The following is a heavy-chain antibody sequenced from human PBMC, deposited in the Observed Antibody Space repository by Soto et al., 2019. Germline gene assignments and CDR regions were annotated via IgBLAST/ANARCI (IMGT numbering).Heavy chain of an antibody. CDR2: ISNDGRAQ. V-gene: IGHV3-30*03. Sequence: GGSLRLSCTSSTVTINVHGIQWVRQAPGKGLEWVAFISNDGRAQYYADSVKGRFAISRDYSKNTVDLQMNSLRNEETAVYYCARDIWSGDYKWFDSWGPGTLVTVSS. D-gene: IGHD3-3*01. J-gene: IGHJ5*01. CDR1: TVTINVHG. CDR3: ARDIWSGDYKWFDS.